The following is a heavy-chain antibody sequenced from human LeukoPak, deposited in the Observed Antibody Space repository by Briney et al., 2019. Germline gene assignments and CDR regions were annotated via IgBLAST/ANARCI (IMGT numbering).Heavy chain of an antibody. CDR1: GFTFSSYA. V-gene: IGHV3-30*04. Sequence: GRSLRLSCAASGFTFSSYAMHWVRQAPGKGLEWVAVISYDGSNKHYADSVKGRFTISRDNSKNTLYLQMNSLRAEDTAVYYCARDPLTYYYDSSGYFDYWGQGTLVTVSS. CDR2: ISYDGSNK. J-gene: IGHJ4*02. CDR3: ARDPLTYYYDSSGYFDY. D-gene: IGHD3-22*01.